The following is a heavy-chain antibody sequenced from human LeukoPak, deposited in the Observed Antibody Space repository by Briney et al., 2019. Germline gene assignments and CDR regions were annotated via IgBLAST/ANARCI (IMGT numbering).Heavy chain of an antibody. CDR1: GYTFTGYY. J-gene: IGHJ3*02. CDR2: INPNSGGT. CDR3: AIEVVVIATDAFDI. D-gene: IGHD2-21*01. V-gene: IGHV1-2*02. Sequence: ASVKVSCKASGYTFTGYYMHWVRQAPGQGLEWMGWINPNSGGTNYAQKFQGRVTITRDTSISTAYMELSRLRSDDTAVYYRAIEVVVIATDAFDIWGQGTMVTVSS.